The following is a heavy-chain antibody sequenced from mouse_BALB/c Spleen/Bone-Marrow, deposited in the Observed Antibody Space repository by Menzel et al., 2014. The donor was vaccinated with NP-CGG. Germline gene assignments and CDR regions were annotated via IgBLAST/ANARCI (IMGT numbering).Heavy chain of an antibody. J-gene: IGHJ3*01. CDR1: GYTFTSYY. Sequence: VQLQQSGAELVKPGASVKLSCKASGYTFTSYYMYWVKRRPGQGLEWIGETNPSNGGTNFNEMFKSKATLTVDESSSTAYMQLSSLTSEDSAVYYCTREGDSPFAYWGQGTLVTVSA. V-gene: IGHV1S81*02. CDR3: TREGDSPFAY. D-gene: IGHD2-13*01. CDR2: TNPSNGGT.